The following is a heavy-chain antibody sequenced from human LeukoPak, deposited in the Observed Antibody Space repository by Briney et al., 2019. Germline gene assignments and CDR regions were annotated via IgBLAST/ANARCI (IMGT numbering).Heavy chain of an antibody. V-gene: IGHV1-18*01. CDR3: ARVQIIAEADY. CDR1: AYTFTIYG. D-gene: IGHD6-19*01. J-gene: IGHJ4*02. Sequence: ASVTLSCTASAYTFTIYGISWVRQAPGQGLEWMGWISAYNGNTNYAQKLQGRVTMTTDTSTSTAYMELRSLRSDDTAVYYCARVQIIAEADYWGQGTLVTVSS. CDR2: ISAYNGNT.